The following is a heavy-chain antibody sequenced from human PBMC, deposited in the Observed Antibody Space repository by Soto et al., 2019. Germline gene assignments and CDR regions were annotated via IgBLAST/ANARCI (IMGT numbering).Heavy chain of an antibody. CDR3: ARHTPAISISDH. J-gene: IGHJ4*02. D-gene: IGHD2-15*01. CDR2: IDYSGST. V-gene: IGHV4-39*01. CDR1: GGSISSSSYY. Sequence: QLQLQESGPGLVKPSETLSLTCTVSGGSISSSSYYWGWIRQPPGKGLEWIGSIDYSGSTYYNPSLKSRVTISVDTSKNQFSLKLSSVTAADPAVYYCARHTPAISISDHWGQGTLVTVSS.